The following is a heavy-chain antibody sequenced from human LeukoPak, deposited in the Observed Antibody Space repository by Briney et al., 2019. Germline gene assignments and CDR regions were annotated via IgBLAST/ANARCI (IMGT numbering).Heavy chain of an antibody. Sequence: SETLSLTCTVSGGSINTPNYYWGWIRQTPGKGLEWIGNIFYSGGTYYSPSLKSRVTISVDTSKNQFSLKLSSVTAADTAVYYCARDCSSTSCYGPYWGQGTLVTVSS. CDR3: ARDCSSTSCYGPY. J-gene: IGHJ4*02. V-gene: IGHV4-39*07. CDR1: GGSINTPNYY. CDR2: IFYSGGT. D-gene: IGHD2-2*01.